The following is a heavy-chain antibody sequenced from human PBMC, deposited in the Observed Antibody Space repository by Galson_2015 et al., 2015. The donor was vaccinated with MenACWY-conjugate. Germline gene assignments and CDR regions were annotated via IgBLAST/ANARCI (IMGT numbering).Heavy chain of an antibody. J-gene: IGHJ4*02. CDR3: ARSSVTFDSSGYYYVL. CDR2: ISSSSSYI. V-gene: IGHV3-21*01. CDR1: GFIFSSYC. D-gene: IGHD3-22*01. Sequence: SLRLSCAASGFIFSSYCMNWVRQAPGKGLEWVSFISSSSSYIYYADSVKGRFTISRDNARNSLYLQMNSLRAEDTAVYYCARSSVTFDSSGYYYVLGGQGTQVTVSS.